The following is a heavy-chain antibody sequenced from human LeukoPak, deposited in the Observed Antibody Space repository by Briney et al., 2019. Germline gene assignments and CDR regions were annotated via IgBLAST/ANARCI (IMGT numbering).Heavy chain of an antibody. Sequence: PGGSLRLSCAASGFTFSDYYMSCIRQAPGKGLEWVSYISSSGSTIYYADSVKGRFTISRDNAKNSLYLQMNSLRAEDTAVYYCARWPNYYDSSGPYFDYWGQGTLVTVSS. CDR3: ARWPNYYDSSGPYFDY. V-gene: IGHV3-11*01. CDR2: ISSSGSTI. CDR1: GFTFSDYY. D-gene: IGHD3-22*01. J-gene: IGHJ4*02.